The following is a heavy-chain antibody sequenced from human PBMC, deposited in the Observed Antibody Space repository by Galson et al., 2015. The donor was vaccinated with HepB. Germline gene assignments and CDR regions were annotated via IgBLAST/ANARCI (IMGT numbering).Heavy chain of an antibody. CDR2: IVVGSGNT. CDR1: GFTFTSSA. J-gene: IGHJ6*02. V-gene: IGHV1-58*02. Sequence: SVKVSCQASGFTFTSSAMQWVRQARGQRLEWIGWIVVGSGNTHYAQKFQERVTITRDMSTSTAYMELRSLRSEDTAVYYCAASYCSGGSCHIYYYYGMDVWGQGTTVTVSS. D-gene: IGHD2-15*01. CDR3: AASYCSGGSCHIYYYYGMDV.